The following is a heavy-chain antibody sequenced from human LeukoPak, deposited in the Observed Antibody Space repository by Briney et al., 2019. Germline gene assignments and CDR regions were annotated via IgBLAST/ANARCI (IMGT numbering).Heavy chain of an antibody. CDR3: ASLARGGNWFDP. V-gene: IGHV4-34*01. J-gene: IGHJ5*02. CDR1: GGSFIGYD. CDR2: INHSGGT. D-gene: IGHD6-6*01. Sequence: PSETLSLTCAVYGGSFIGYDWTWIRQPPGKGLEWIGEINHSGGTNYNPSLKSRVTISVDTSKNQFSLKLSSVTAADTAVCYCASLARGGNWFDPWGQGTLVTVSS.